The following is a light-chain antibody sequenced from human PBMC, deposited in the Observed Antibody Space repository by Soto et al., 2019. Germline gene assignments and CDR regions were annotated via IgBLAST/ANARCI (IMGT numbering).Light chain of an antibody. CDR1: QSVDSNY. V-gene: IGKV3-20*01. CDR2: GAS. J-gene: IGKJ2*01. CDR3: QQYGHSPYT. Sequence: EIVLTQSPGTLSLSPGERATLFCKTSQSVDSNYFARHQQQPGQAPRLLIYGASFRATGIPDRFSGSGSGTDFTLTISRLEPEDFAVYYCQQYGHSPYTFGQGTKLEIK.